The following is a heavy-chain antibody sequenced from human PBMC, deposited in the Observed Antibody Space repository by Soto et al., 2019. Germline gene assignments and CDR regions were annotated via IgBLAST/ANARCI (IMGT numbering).Heavy chain of an antibody. V-gene: IGHV4-39*01. CDR3: ARHDYGGFGL. J-gene: IGHJ4*02. CDR2: IYYSGST. Sequence: QLQLQESGPGLVKPSETLSLTCTVSGGSISRSSYYWGWIRQPPGKGLEWIGSIYYSGSTYYNPSLKSLVTISVYTSKNQFSLKLSSVTAADPAVYYCARHDYGGFGLWGQGTLVTVSS. CDR1: GGSISRSSYY. D-gene: IGHD4-17*01.